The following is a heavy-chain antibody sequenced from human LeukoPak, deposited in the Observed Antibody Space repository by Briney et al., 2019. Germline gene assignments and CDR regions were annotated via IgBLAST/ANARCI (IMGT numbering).Heavy chain of an antibody. Sequence: NPSETLSLTCTVSGGSISSYYWSWIRQPPGKGLEWIGYIYYSGNVYYSGSTNYNPSLKSRVTISVDTSKIQFSLKLSSVTAADTAVYYCARQSHNSSWYYDYWAQGTLVTVSS. CDR1: GGSISSYY. D-gene: IGHD6-13*01. V-gene: IGHV4-59*08. CDR3: ARQSHNSSWYYDY. CDR2: IYYSGNVYYSGST. J-gene: IGHJ4*02.